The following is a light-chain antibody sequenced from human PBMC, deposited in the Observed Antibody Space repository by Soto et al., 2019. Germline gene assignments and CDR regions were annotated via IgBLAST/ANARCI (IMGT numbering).Light chain of an antibody. V-gene: IGLV1-47*01. CDR1: SSNIGINF. J-gene: IGLJ3*02. CDR3: ATWDDSLVGPV. Sequence: QSVLTQPPSASGTPGQRVTISCSGSSSNIGINFVYWYQQLPGTAPKLLIYMNSQRPSGVPDRFSGSKSGTSASLAISGLRSEDEADYYCATWDDSLVGPVFGGGTKVTVL. CDR2: MNS.